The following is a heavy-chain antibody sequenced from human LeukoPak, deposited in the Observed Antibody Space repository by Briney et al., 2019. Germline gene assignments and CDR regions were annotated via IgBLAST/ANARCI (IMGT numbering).Heavy chain of an antibody. V-gene: IGHV4-34*01. CDR2: INHSGST. CDR3: ARENYYGSGKLDV. J-gene: IGHJ6*04. Sequence: KPSETLSLTCAVYGGSFSGYYWSWIRQPPGKGLEWIGEINHSGSTNYNPSLKSRVTISVDTSKNQFSLKLSSVTAADTAVYYCARENYYGSGKLDVWGKGTTVTISS. D-gene: IGHD3-10*01. CDR1: GGSFSGYY.